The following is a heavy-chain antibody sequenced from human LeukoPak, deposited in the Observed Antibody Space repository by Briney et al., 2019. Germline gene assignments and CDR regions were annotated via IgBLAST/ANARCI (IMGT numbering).Heavy chain of an antibody. D-gene: IGHD2-8*01. CDR1: GGTFSSYA. CDR2: IIPIFGTA. V-gene: IGHV1-69*01. CDR3: ARDKGYCTNGVCYDWFDP. Sequence: ASVKVSCKASGGTFSSYAISWVRQAPGQGLEWMGGIIPIFGTANYAQKFQGRVTITADESTSTAYMELSSLRSEDTAVYYCARDKGYCTNGVCYDWFDPWGQGTLVTASS. J-gene: IGHJ5*02.